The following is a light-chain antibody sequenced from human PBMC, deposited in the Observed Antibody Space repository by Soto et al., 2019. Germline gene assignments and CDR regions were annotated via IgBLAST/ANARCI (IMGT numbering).Light chain of an antibody. Sequence: QLVLTQSSSASASLGSSVKLTCTLSSGHSSYIIAWHQQQPGKAPRYLMKLEGSGNYNKGSGVPDRFSGSSSGADRYLTISNLLFEDEADYYCETWDSNNWVFGGGTKVTVL. CDR3: ETWDSNNWV. J-gene: IGLJ3*02. CDR2: LEGSGNY. CDR1: SGHSSYI. V-gene: IGLV4-60*02.